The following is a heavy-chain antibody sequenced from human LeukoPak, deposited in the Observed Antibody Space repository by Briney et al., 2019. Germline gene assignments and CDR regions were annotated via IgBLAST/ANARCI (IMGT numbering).Heavy chain of an antibody. CDR3: ARANSHYYDSSGYYG. CDR1: GGTFSSYA. J-gene: IGHJ4*02. V-gene: IGHV1-69*01. Sequence: ASVKVSCKASGGTFSSYAISWVRQAPGQGLEWMGGIIPIFGTANYAQKFQGRVTITADESTSTAYMELSSLRSEDTAVYYCARANSHYYDSSGYYGWGQGTLVTVSS. D-gene: IGHD3-22*01. CDR2: IIPIFGTA.